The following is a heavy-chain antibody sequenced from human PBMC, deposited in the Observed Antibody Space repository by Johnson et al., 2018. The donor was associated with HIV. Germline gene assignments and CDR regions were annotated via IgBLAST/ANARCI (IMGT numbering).Heavy chain of an antibody. V-gene: IGHV3-30*02. Sequence: QVQLVESGGGVVHPGGSLRLSCAASGFTFNTYGMHWVRQAPGKGLEWVAFIRYDGGTKYYADSVKGQFTISRDNSKNTLYLQMNSLRAEDTAIYYCAKGRYSSSWYLAGAFDIWGQGTMVTVSS. CDR1: GFTFNTYG. CDR3: AKGRYSSSWYLAGAFDI. CDR2: IRYDGGTK. J-gene: IGHJ3*02. D-gene: IGHD6-13*01.